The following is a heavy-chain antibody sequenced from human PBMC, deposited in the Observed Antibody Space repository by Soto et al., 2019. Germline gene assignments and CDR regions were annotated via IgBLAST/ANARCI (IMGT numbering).Heavy chain of an antibody. J-gene: IGHJ6*02. V-gene: IGHV3-21*01. CDR2: ISSSSSYI. Sequence: GGSLRLSCAASGFTFSSYSMNWVRQAPGKGLEWVSSISSSSSYIYYADSVKGRFTISRDNAKNSLYLQMNSLRAEDTAVYYCARDTVVAATRLLMDVWGQGTTVTVSS. CDR1: GFTFSSYS. CDR3: ARDTVVAATRLLMDV. D-gene: IGHD2-15*01.